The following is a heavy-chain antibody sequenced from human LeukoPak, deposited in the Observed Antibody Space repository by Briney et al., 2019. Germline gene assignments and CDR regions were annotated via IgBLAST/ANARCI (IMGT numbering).Heavy chain of an antibody. CDR1: GFTFSGYG. J-gene: IGHJ5*01. CDR2: IRNDGSTK. V-gene: IGHV3-30*02. Sequence: PGGSLRLSCGASGFTFSGYGMHWVRQAPGKGLEWAAFIRNDGSTKNYADSVKGRFTISRDNSKNTMYLQMNSLRGEDTAVYYCAKVYEYGDNDCFDSWGQGTLVTVSS. D-gene: IGHD4-17*01. CDR3: AKVYEYGDNDCFDS.